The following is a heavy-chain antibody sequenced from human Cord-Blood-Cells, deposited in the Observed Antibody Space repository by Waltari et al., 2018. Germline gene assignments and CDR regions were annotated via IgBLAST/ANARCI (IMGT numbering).Heavy chain of an antibody. Sequence: QVQLVQSGAEVKKPGASVKVYCKASGYTFTSYGISWVRPPPGQGLEWMGWISAYNGNTNYAQKLQGRVTMTTDTSTSTAYMELRSLRSDDTAVYYCARLYGSGSYYIYPFDYWGQGTLVTVSS. CDR2: ISAYNGNT. CDR3: ARLYGSGSYYIYPFDY. V-gene: IGHV1-18*01. D-gene: IGHD3-10*01. CDR1: GYTFTSYG. J-gene: IGHJ4*02.